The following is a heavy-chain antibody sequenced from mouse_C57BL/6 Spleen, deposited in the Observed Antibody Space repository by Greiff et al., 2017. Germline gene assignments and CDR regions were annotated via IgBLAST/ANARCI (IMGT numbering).Heavy chain of an antibody. J-gene: IGHJ2*01. D-gene: IGHD2-3*01. Sequence: EVQLVESGGGLVQPGGSMKLSCVASGFTFSNYWMNWVRQSPEQGLEWVAQIRLKSDNYATHYAESVKGRFTISRDDSKSSIYLQMNNLRAEDTGIYYCTGSILGFDYWGQGTTLTVSS. CDR2: IRLKSDNYAT. CDR1: GFTFSNYW. CDR3: TGSILGFDY. V-gene: IGHV6-3*01.